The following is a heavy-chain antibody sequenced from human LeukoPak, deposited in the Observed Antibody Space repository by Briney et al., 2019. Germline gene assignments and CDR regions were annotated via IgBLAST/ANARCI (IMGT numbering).Heavy chain of an antibody. J-gene: IGHJ5*02. V-gene: IGHV1-2*02. CDR1: GYTFTGYY. Sequence: GASVKVSCKASGYTFTGYYMHWVRQAPGQGLEWMGWIKPNSGDTRSAQKFQGRVTMTRDTSISTAYMELSSLRYDDTAMYYCATNILVRDIINWFDPWGQGTLVTVSS. CDR3: ATNILVRDIINWFDP. D-gene: IGHD3-10*01. CDR2: IKPNSGDT.